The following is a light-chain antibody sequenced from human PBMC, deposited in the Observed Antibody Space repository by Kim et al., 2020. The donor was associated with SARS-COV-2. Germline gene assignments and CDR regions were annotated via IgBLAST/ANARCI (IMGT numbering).Light chain of an antibody. CDR1: QDIRND. CDR3: QQLNSYPLT. CDR2: GAS. J-gene: IGKJ4*01. V-gene: IGKV1-17*01. Sequence: DIQMTQSPSSLSASVGDRVTITCRASQDIRNDLGWYQQNPGRAPKRLIYGASSLQSGVPSRFSGSGSGTEFTLTISSLQPEDFATYYCQQLNSYPLTFGGGTKVDIK.